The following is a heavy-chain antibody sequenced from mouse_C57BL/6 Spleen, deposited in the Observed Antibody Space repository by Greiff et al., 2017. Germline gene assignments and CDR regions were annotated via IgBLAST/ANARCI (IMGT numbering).Heavy chain of an antibody. CDR1: GYAFSSYW. CDR3: AREEGSSSYFDY. Sequence: VKLMESGAELVKPGASVKISCKASGYAFSSYWMNWVKQRPGKGLEWIGQIYPGDGDTNYNGKFKGKATLTADKSTSTAYMQLSSLTSEDSAVYFCAREEGSSSYFDYWGQGTTLTVSS. CDR2: IYPGDGDT. V-gene: IGHV1-80*01. J-gene: IGHJ2*01. D-gene: IGHD1-1*01.